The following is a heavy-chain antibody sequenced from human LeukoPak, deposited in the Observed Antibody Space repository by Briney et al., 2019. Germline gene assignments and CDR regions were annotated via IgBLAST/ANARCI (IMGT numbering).Heavy chain of an antibody. D-gene: IGHD3-22*01. Sequence: GGSLRLSCAASGFTFSSYAMSWVRQAPGKGLQWVSAISGSGGTIYYADSVKGRFTISRDNAKNSLYLQMNSLRAEDTAVYYCARDPLSYYYDSSGFSTRQTPFDYWGQGTLVTVSS. CDR3: ARDPLSYYYDSSGFSTRQTPFDY. CDR1: GFTFSSYA. J-gene: IGHJ4*02. CDR2: ISGSGGTI. V-gene: IGHV3-23*01.